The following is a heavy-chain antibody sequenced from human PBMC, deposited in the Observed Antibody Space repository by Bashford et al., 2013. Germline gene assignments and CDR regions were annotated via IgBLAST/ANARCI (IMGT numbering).Heavy chain of an antibody. CDR2: IYTSGTT. Sequence: SETLSLTCTVSGDSITIYYWNWIRQPAGKGLEWIGRIYTSGTTNYNPSLKSRLTMSVDTSKNQPSLKLSSVTAADTAIYFCAGDRYNFAWYYYWGRDPWSPSPQ. CDR1: GDSITIYY. D-gene: IGHD3-9*01. V-gene: IGHV4-4*07. CDR3: AGDRYNFAWYYY. J-gene: IGHJ4*02.